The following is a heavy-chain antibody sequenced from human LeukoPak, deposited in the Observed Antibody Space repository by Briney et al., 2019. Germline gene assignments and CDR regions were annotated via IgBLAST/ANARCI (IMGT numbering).Heavy chain of an antibody. CDR3: ARDRGVNWFDP. CDR2: IIPILGIA. J-gene: IGHJ5*02. Sequence: GSSVKVSCKASGGTFSSYAISWVRQAPGQGLEWMGRIIPILGIANYAQKFQGRVTMTRDTSTSTVYMELSSLRSEDTAVYYCARDRGVNWFDPWGQGTLVTVSS. V-gene: IGHV1-69*04. CDR1: GGTFSSYA.